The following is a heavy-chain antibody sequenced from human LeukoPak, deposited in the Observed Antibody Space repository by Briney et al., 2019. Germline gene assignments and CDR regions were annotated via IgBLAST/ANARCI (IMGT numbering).Heavy chain of an antibody. V-gene: IGHV3-30*02. J-gene: IGHJ3*02. CDR1: GFTFSSYG. CDR2: IRHDGSNK. Sequence: HPGGSLRLSCAASGFTFSSYGMHWVRQAPGKGLEWVAFIRHDGSNKYYADSVKGRFTISRDNSKNTLYLQMNSLRAEDTAVYYCAKQPYYYGSGSYYKGAFDIWGQGTMVTVSS. D-gene: IGHD3-10*01. CDR3: AKQPYYYGSGSYYKGAFDI.